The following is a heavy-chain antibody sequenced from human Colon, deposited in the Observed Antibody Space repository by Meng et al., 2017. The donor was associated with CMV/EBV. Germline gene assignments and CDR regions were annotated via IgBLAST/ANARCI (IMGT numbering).Heavy chain of an antibody. CDR3: ARDELTLTSDAGLGYFRLDP. J-gene: IGHJ5*02. CDR2: IFYNGNT. D-gene: IGHD1-1*01. Sequence: YYWGWIRQPPGKGLEWIGSIFYNGNTFHNPSLESRVTMSVDTSKNQFSLRLNSVTAADTAIYYCARDELTLTSDAGLGYFRLDPWGQGTLVTVSS. CDR1: YY. V-gene: IGHV4-39*07.